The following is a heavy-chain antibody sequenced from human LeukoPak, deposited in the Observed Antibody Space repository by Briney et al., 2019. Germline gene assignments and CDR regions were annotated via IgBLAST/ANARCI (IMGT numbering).Heavy chain of an antibody. V-gene: IGHV3-7*01. Sequence: GGSLRLSCAASGFTFSSYWMSWVRQAPGKGLEWVANIKKDGSEKYYVDSVKGRLTISRDNAKTSLYLQMNSLRAEDTAVYYCARDLSGVTGYTYGRGIDYWGQGTLVTVSS. J-gene: IGHJ4*02. CDR3: ARDLSGVTGYTYGRGIDY. CDR2: IKKDGSEK. CDR1: GFTFSSYW. D-gene: IGHD5-18*01.